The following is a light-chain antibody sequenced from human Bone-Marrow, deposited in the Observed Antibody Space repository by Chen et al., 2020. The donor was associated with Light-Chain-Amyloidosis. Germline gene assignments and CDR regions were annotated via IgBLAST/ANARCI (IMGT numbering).Light chain of an antibody. J-gene: IGKJ2*01. CDR2: SAS. V-gene: IGKV1-39*01. Sequence: DIQMTQSPSSLSASVGDRVTITCRASQSLSTYLNWYQQKPGKAPKLLIYSASSLQSGVSSRFSGSGSVTESTLTISSLQSEDFATYYCQQSYSTPYTFGQGTKLEIK. CDR1: QSLSTY. CDR3: QQSYSTPYT.